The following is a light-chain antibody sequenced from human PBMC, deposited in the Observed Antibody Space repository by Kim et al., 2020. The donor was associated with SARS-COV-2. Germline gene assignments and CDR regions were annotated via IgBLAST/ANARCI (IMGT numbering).Light chain of an antibody. CDR1: SSAFGDYNY. CDR2: DVT. J-gene: IGLJ1*01. CDR3: SSYTRYNSDV. V-gene: IGLV2-14*03. Sequence: QSAVTQPASLTGSPGQSITLSCTGTSSAFGDYNYVSWYQQHPGKAPKLVISDVTNRPSGISDRFSGSKSGNTASLTISGLQAEDEADYYCSSYTRYNSDVFGSGTKVTVL.